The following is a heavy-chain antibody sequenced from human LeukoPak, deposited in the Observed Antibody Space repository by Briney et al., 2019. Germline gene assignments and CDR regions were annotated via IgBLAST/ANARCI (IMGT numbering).Heavy chain of an antibody. D-gene: IGHD3-22*01. CDR1: GGSISSSSYY. J-gene: IGHJ3*02. V-gene: IGHV4-39*07. CDR3: ARGKYYYDTSGYYFPDAFDI. Sequence: SETLSLTCTVSGGSISSSSYYWGWIRQPSGKGLEWIGSIYYSGSTYYNPSLKSRVTISVDTSKNQFSLKLSSVTAADTAVYYCARGKYYYDTSGYYFPDAFDIWGQGTMVTVSS. CDR2: IYYSGST.